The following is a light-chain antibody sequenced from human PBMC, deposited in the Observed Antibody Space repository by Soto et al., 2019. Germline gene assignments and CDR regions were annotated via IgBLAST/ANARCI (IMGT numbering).Light chain of an antibody. Sequence: EIVLTQSPATLSLSPGERATLSCRASQSVSIYLAWYQQKPGQAPRLLIYDASNRATGIPAKFSGSGSGTDFALTITILEPEASAVYSCQQRRNSPPSLTFGQGTRVEIK. CDR3: QQRRNSPPSLT. V-gene: IGKV3-11*01. J-gene: IGKJ5*01. CDR2: DAS. CDR1: QSVSIY.